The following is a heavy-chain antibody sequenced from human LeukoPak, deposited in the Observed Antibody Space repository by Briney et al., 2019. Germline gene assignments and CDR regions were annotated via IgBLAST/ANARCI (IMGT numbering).Heavy chain of an antibody. V-gene: IGHV5-51*01. CDR2: VHPSDSDT. J-gene: IGHJ4*02. CDR1: GYSFTSYW. CDR3: ARVGCTSTSCYTLDY. D-gene: IGHD2-2*02. Sequence: GESLKISCKGSGYSFTSYWIGWVRQMPGKGLEWMGSVHPSDSDTRYSPSFQGQVTISADKSISTAYLQWSSLKASDTAMYYCARVGCTSTSCYTLDYWGQGTLVTVSS.